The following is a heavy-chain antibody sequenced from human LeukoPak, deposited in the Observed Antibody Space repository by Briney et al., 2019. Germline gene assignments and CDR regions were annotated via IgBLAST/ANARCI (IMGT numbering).Heavy chain of an antibody. CDR3: ARGGSRDYGSGSYPGYHDY. Sequence: PSETLSLTCTVSGYSISSGYYWGWIRPPPGKGLEWIGSIYHSGSTYYNPSLKSRVTISVDTSKNQFSLKLSSVTAADTAVYYCARGGSRDYGSGSYPGYHDYWGQGTLVTVSS. V-gene: IGHV4-38-2*02. J-gene: IGHJ4*02. CDR2: IYHSGST. D-gene: IGHD3-10*01. CDR1: GYSISSGYY.